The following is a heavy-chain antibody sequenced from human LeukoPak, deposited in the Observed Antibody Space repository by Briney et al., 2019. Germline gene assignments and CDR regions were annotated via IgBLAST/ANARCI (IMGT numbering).Heavy chain of an antibody. V-gene: IGHV1-2*02. CDR3: ARGWQQWLDNNWFDP. J-gene: IGHJ5*02. CDR1: GYTFTGYY. D-gene: IGHD6-19*01. Sequence: ASVKVSCKASGYTFTGYYMHWVRQAPGQGLEWMGWVNPNSGGTNYAQRFQGRVTMTRDTSISTAYMELSRLRSDDTAVYYCARGWQQWLDNNWFDPWGQGTLVTVSS. CDR2: VNPNSGGT.